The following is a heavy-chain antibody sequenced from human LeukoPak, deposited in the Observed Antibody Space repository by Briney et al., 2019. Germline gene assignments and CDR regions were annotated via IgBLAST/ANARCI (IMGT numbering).Heavy chain of an antibody. CDR1: GGSIRSYY. V-gene: IGHV4-59*01. J-gene: IGHJ2*01. D-gene: IGHD3-10*01. Sequence: KPSETLSLTCTVSGGSIRSYYWSWIRQPPGKGLEWIGYIYYSGSTNYNPSLKSRVTISVDTSKNQFSLKLSSVTAADTAVYYCARDRYYYGSGSYSTDWYFDLWGRGTLVTVSS. CDR2: IYYSGST. CDR3: ARDRYYYGSGSYSTDWYFDL.